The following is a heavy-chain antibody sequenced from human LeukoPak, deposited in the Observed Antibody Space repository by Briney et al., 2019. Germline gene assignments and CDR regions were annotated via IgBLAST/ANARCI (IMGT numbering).Heavy chain of an antibody. J-gene: IGHJ4*02. CDR3: SGRSGFSSIY. CDR2: IRPDGSEA. CDR1: GFTFNSHW. V-gene: IGHV3-7*01. D-gene: IGHD2-2*01. Sequence: GGSLRLSCEASGFTFNSHWMNWVRQAPGKGLEWLANIRPDGSEAVYVNSVRGRFTISRDNAKNLVYLQMNNLRAEDTAVYYCSGRSGFSSIYWGQGVLVTVSS.